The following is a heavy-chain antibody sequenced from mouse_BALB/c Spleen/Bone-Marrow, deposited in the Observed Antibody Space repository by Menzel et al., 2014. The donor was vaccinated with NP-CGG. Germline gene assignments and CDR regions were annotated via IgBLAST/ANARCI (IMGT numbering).Heavy chain of an antibody. Sequence: QVQLQQSGAELVKPGAPVKLSCKASGYTFTSYWMNWVKQRPGRGLEWIGRIDPSDSETHYNQKFKDKATLTVDKSSSTAYIQHSSLTSEDSAVYYCARSHGYYPYWYFDVWGAGTTVTVSS. J-gene: IGHJ1*01. D-gene: IGHD2-3*01. V-gene: IGHV1-69*02. CDR3: ARSHGYYPYWYFDV. CDR1: GYTFTSYW. CDR2: IDPSDSET.